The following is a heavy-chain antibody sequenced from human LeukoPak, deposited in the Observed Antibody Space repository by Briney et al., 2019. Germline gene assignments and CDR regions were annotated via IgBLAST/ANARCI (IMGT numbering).Heavy chain of an antibody. CDR1: GDFISSGDHY. J-gene: IGHJ4*02. Sequence: PSETLSLTCTVSGDFISSGDHYWNWIRQAPGKGLEWIGYILHSGSTYYSPSLRSRLTVSLDTSKNQFSLKLTSVTAADSAVYYCVRGRSTGTIDYWGQGTLVTVSS. CDR3: VRGRSTGTIDY. V-gene: IGHV4-30-4*01. D-gene: IGHD2-2*01. CDR2: ILHSGST.